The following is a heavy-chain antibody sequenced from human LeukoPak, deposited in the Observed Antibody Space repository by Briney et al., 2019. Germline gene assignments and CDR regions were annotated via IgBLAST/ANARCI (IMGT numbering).Heavy chain of an antibody. V-gene: IGHV3-7*01. D-gene: IGHD2-21*01. Sequence: GGSLRLSCAASGFTFSSYWMSWVRQAPGKGLDWVANIRGDGNEKNYVDSVKGRFTISGDNAKNLVFLQMNSLRDEDSAVYYCARSVWPEDYWGQGTLVTVSS. CDR1: GFTFSSYW. J-gene: IGHJ4*02. CDR3: ARSVWPEDY. CDR2: IRGDGNEK.